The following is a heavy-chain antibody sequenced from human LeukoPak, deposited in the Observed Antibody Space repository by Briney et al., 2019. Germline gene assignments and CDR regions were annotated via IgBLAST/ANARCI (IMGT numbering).Heavy chain of an antibody. D-gene: IGHD1-26*01. CDR1: GVTFSSYA. CDR3: AKVGGQWELLPWAFDI. CDR2: ISRSGDNT. V-gene: IGHV3-23*01. J-gene: IGHJ3*02. Sequence: GGSLRLSCAASGVTFSSYAMSWVRQAAGKGLEWVSAISRSGDNTYYADCVKGRFIISRDNSKNTLYLQMNSLRAEDTAVYYCAKVGGQWELLPWAFDIWGQGTMVTVSS.